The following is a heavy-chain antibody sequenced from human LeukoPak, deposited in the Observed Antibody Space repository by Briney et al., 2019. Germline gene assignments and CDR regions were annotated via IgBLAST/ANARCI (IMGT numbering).Heavy chain of an antibody. D-gene: IGHD3-10*01. CDR2: ISGSGDYT. CDR3: ARVKVLREIDRNWFDP. CDR1: GFTFSSHG. J-gene: IGHJ5*02. V-gene: IGHV3-23*01. Sequence: GGTLRLSCAASGFTFSSHGMSWVRQAPGKGLEWVSTISGSGDYTYYADSVKGRFTISRGNAKNSLYLQMNSLRAEDTAVYYCARVKVLREIDRNWFDPWGQGTLVTVSS.